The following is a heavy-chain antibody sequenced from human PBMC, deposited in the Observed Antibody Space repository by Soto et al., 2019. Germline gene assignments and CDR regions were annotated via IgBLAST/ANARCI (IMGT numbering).Heavy chain of an antibody. CDR3: AREDDGGDRDYYGLDV. Sequence: QVQLQESGPGLVRPSQTLSLTCTVSGGSISTDHYHWTWIRQTPGKAREGIGYIHYSGSIHFNPSLQSRVSMSVDTSKNLFSLKLSSVTAADTAVYFCAREDDGGDRDYYGLDVWGQGTTVTVSS. CDR1: GGSISTDHYH. J-gene: IGHJ6*02. CDR2: IHYSGSI. D-gene: IGHD2-21*02. V-gene: IGHV4-30-4*01.